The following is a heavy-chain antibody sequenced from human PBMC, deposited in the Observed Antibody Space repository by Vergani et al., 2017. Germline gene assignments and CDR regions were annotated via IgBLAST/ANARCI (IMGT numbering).Heavy chain of an antibody. V-gene: IGHV3-23*04. J-gene: IGHJ4*02. CDR2: ISGSGGST. CDR1: GFTFSSYA. CDR3: AKELVYSVGGWYVGYFDY. D-gene: IGHD6-19*01. Sequence: EVQLVESGGGLVQPGGSLRLSCAASGFTFSSYAMSWVRQAPGKGLEWVSAISGSGGSTYYADSVKGRFTISRDNSKNTLYLQMNSLRAEDTAVYYCAKELVYSVGGWYVGYFDYWGQGTLVTVSS.